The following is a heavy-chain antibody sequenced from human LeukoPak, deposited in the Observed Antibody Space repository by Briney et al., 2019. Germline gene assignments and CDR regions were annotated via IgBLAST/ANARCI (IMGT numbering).Heavy chain of an antibody. J-gene: IGHJ5*02. D-gene: IGHD6-19*01. CDR3: ARDFVQNKDDSSGWYLGTVGIDR. V-gene: IGHV1-2*02. CDR2: INSNSGGT. CDR1: GYTFTGYY. Sequence: GASVKVSCKASGYTFTGYYMHWVRQAPGQGLEWVGWINSNSGGTNYAQKFQGRVTMTRDTSISTAYMELSRLRSDDTAVYYCARDFVQNKDDSSGWYLGTVGIDRWGQGTLVTVSS.